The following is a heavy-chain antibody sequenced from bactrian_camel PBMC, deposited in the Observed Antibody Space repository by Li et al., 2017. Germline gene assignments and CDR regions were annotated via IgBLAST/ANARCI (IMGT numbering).Heavy chain of an antibody. CDR2: IHNDGRT. CDR3: AAGTNAYGVGTCQYDY. J-gene: IGHJ4*01. CDR1: VFTAC. D-gene: IGHD1*01. V-gene: IGHV3S55*01. Sequence: HVQLVESGGDSVQAGGSLRLSCVASVFTACMGWFRQAPGKEREGVANIHNDGRTYYVDSVKGRFILSQDNAKTTMFLQMNDLKPEDTAMYLCAAGTNAYGVGTCQYDYWGRGTQVTVS.